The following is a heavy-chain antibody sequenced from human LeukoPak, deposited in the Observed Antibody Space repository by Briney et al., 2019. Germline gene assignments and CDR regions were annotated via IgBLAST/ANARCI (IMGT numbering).Heavy chain of an antibody. CDR1: GFTFSSYA. CDR2: ISGSGGST. Sequence: GGSLRLSCAASGFTFSSYAMSWVRQAPGKGLEWVSAISGSGGSTYYADSVKGRFTISRDNSRDTLYLQMNSLRAEDTAVYHCAKGYYDYVWGSYYFDYWGQGTLVTVSS. J-gene: IGHJ4*02. V-gene: IGHV3-23*01. CDR3: AKGYYDYVWGSYYFDY. D-gene: IGHD3-16*01.